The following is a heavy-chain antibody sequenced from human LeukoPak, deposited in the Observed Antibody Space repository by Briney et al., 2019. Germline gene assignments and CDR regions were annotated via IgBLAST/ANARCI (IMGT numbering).Heavy chain of an antibody. J-gene: IGHJ6*03. CDR3: ARSRYYYYYYMDV. V-gene: IGHV4-59*01. D-gene: IGHD1-14*01. CDR1: GGSISSYY. CDR2: IYYSGST. Sequence: ASETLSLTCTVSGGSISSYYWSWIRQPPGKGLEWIGYIYYSGSTNYNPSLKSRVTISVDTSKNQFSLKLSSVTAADTAVYYCARSRYYYYYYMDVWGKGTTVTVSS.